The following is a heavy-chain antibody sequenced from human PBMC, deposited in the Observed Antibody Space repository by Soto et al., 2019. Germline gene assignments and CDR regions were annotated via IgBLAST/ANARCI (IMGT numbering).Heavy chain of an antibody. CDR2: IYYSGST. Sequence: SETLSLTCTVSGGSISSSSYYWGWIRQPPGKGLEWIGSIYYSGSTYYNPSLKSRVTISVATSKKQFSLKLRSVTAADTAVYYCARVTGSSSWMYNWFDPWGQGTLVTVSS. V-gene: IGHV4-39*07. D-gene: IGHD6-13*01. J-gene: IGHJ5*02. CDR3: ARVTGSSSWMYNWFDP. CDR1: GGSISSSSYY.